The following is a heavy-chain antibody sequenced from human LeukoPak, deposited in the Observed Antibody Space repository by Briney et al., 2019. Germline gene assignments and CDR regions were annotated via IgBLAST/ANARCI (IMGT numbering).Heavy chain of an antibody. D-gene: IGHD6-19*01. CDR2: MNPNSGNT. CDR3: ARGNAFYSSGWMNWFDP. V-gene: IGHV1-8*01. Sequence: ASVKVSCKASGYTFTSYDINWVRQATGQGLEWMGWMNPNSGNTGYAQEFQGRVTMTRNTSISTAYMELSSLRSEDTAVYYCARGNAFYSSGWMNWFDPWGQGTLVTVSS. J-gene: IGHJ5*02. CDR1: GYTFTSYD.